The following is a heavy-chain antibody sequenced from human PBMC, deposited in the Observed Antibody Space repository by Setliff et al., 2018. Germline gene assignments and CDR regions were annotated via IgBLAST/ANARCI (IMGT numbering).Heavy chain of an antibody. CDR1: GKSFTKYD. J-gene: IGHJ4*02. CDR3: VTAQGAEHFDC. D-gene: IGHD3-16*01. V-gene: IGHV1-8*01. CDR2: MHPNSGNT. Sequence: ASVKVSCKTLGKSFTKYDFHWVRQATGQGLEWMGWMHPNSGNTGYAQKFQGRVTMTSNTAINTAYMELMRLTSEDTAVYYCVTAQGAEHFDCWGQGSLGTVSS.